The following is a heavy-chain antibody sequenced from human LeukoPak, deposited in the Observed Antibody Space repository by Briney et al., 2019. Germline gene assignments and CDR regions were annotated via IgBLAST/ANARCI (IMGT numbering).Heavy chain of an antibody. D-gene: IGHD3-10*02. CDR3: ARDISWGLPYWGIDY. CDR2: ISYDGSNK. CDR1: GFTFSSYA. Sequence: GGSLRLSCAASGFTFSSYAMHWVRQAPGKGLEWVAVISYDGSNKYYADSVKGRFTISRDNSKNTLYLQMNSLRAEDTAVYYCARDISWGLPYWGIDYWGQGTLVTVSS. J-gene: IGHJ4*02. V-gene: IGHV3-30*04.